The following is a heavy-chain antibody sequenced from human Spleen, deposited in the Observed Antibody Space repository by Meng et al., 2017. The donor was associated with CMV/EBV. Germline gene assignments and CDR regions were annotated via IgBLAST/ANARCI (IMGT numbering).Heavy chain of an antibody. V-gene: IGHV4-34*01. D-gene: IGHD2-2*01. CDR3: ARGYCRSTSCRNAFDI. CDR2: INHSGST. J-gene: IGHJ3*02. CDR1: GGSFSGYY. Sequence: GSLRLSCAVYGGSFSGYYWSWIRQPPGKGLEWIGEINHSGSTNYNPSLKSRVTISVDTSKNQFSLKLSSVTAADTAVYYCARGYCRSTSCRNAFDIWGQGTMVTVSS.